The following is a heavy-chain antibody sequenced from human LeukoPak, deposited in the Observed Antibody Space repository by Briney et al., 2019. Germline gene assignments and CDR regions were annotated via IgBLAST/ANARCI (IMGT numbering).Heavy chain of an antibody. V-gene: IGHV4-34*01. CDR3: ARGPRYRNNYYYGMDV. J-gene: IGHJ6*02. CDR2: INHSGGT. D-gene: IGHD2/OR15-2a*01. CDR1: GGSFSGYY. Sequence: SETLSLTCAVYGGSFSGYYWSWIRQPPGKGLEWIGEINHSGGTNYNPSLKSRVTISVDTSKNQFSLKLSSVTAADTAVYYCARGPRYRNNYYYGMDVWGQGTTVTVSS.